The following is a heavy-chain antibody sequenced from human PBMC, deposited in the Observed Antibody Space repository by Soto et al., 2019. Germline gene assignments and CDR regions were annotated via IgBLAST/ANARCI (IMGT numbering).Heavy chain of an antibody. CDR2: ISGGGGST. V-gene: IGHV3-23*01. CDR3: AKKVGVVPAATTDY. CDR1: GFTFSSYA. J-gene: IGHJ4*02. D-gene: IGHD2-2*01. Sequence: PGGSLRLSCAASGFTFSSYAMSWVRQAPGEGLEWVSAISGGGGSTYYADSVKGRFTISRDNSKKTLYLQMNSLRAEDTAVYYCAKKVGVVPAATTDYSGQGTLVTVSS.